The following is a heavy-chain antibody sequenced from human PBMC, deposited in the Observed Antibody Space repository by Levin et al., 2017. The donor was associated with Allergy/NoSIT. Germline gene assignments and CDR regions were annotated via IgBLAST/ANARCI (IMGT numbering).Heavy chain of an antibody. V-gene: IGHV3-48*02. CDR1: GFTFSSYS. D-gene: IGHD1-1*01. CDR3: ARDLNNNNWGTYFDY. J-gene: IGHJ4*02. CDR2: ISSSSSTI. Sequence: GESLKISCAASGFTFSSYSMNWVRQAPGKGLEWVSFISSSSSTIYCADSVKGRFTISRDNARNSLYLQMNSLRDEDTAVYYCARDLNNNNWGTYFDYWGQGTLVTVSS.